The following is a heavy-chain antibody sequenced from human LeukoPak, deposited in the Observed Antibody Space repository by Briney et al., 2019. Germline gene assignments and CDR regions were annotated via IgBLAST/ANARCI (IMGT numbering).Heavy chain of an antibody. CDR2: INPSGGST. CDR3: ARDNSVGDTAWWFDP. J-gene: IGHJ5*02. CDR1: GYTFISYY. D-gene: IGHD1-26*01. Sequence: ASVKVSCKASGYTFISYYMHWVRQAPGQGLEWMGMINPSGGSTSYAQKFQGRVTMTRDMSTSTDYMELISLRSEDTAVYYCARDNSVGDTAWWFDPWGQGTLVTVSS. V-gene: IGHV1-46*01.